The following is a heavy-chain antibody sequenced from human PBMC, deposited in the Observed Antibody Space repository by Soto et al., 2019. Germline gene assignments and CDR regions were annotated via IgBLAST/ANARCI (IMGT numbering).Heavy chain of an antibody. V-gene: IGHV1-3*01. CDR2: IHADNGNT. CDR3: ARELDYWYFDL. Sequence: QVQIVQSGAEVKKPGASVKLSCKGSGYTFSYYNVHWVRQAPGQRLEWMGWIHADNGNTKYSQKFQGRVTITRDPSGNTAYMELSKLRSEDTAVYYCARELDYWYFDLWGRGTLVTVSS. J-gene: IGHJ2*01. CDR1: GYTFSYYN. D-gene: IGHD1-1*01.